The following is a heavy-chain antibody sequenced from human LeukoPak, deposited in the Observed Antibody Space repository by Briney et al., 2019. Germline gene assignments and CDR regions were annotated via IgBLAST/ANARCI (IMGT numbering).Heavy chain of an antibody. CDR1: GYTFTNYY. Sequence: ASVKVSFKASGYTFTNYYMHWVRQAPGQGLECMGIINPSGGSTSYAQKFQGRVTMTRDMSTSTVYMELSSLRSEDTAVYYCARGGVGATTYVWFDPWGQGTLVTVSS. CDR2: INPSGGST. CDR3: ARGGVGATTYVWFDP. J-gene: IGHJ5*02. D-gene: IGHD1-26*01. V-gene: IGHV1-46*01.